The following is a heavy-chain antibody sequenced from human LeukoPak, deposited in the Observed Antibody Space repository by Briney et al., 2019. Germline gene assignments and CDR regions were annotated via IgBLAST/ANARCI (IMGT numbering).Heavy chain of an antibody. V-gene: IGHV3-30-3*02. J-gene: IGHJ4*02. D-gene: IGHD5-12*01. CDR2: ISYDGSNK. Sequence: PGGSLRLTCAASGFTFSTYAMYWVRQGPGKGLEWVAVISYDGSNKFYADSVKGRFTISRDNSKKTLYLQMNSLRAEDTAVYYCAKTIGPVATTPFDYWGQGTLVTVSS. CDR3: AKTIGPVATTPFDY. CDR1: GFTFSTYA.